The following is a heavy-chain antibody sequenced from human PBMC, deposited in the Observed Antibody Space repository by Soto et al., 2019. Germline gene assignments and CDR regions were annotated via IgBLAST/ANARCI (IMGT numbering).Heavy chain of an antibody. J-gene: IGHJ4*02. CDR2: INHSGST. Sequence: SETLSLTCAVYGGSFSGYYWSWIRQPPGKGLEWIGEINHSGSTNYNPSLKSRVTISVDTSKNQFSLKLSSVTAADTAVYYCERRGHKDTAMVTGFDYWGQGTLVTVSS. D-gene: IGHD5-18*01. V-gene: IGHV4-34*01. CDR1: GGSFSGYY. CDR3: ERRGHKDTAMVTGFDY.